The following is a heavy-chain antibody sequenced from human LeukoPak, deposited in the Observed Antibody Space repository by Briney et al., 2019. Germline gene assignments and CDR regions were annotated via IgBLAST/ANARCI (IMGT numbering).Heavy chain of an antibody. J-gene: IGHJ4*02. CDR2: IYYSGST. Sequence: SETLSHTCTVSGGSISSGSYYWGWIRQPPGKGLEWIGSIYYSGSTYYNPSLKSRVTISVDTSENQFSLKLSSVTAADTAVYYCARLPSGYDSPIWYFDYWGQGTLVTVSS. CDR1: GGSISSGSYY. V-gene: IGHV4-39*01. D-gene: IGHD5-12*01. CDR3: ARLPSGYDSPIWYFDY.